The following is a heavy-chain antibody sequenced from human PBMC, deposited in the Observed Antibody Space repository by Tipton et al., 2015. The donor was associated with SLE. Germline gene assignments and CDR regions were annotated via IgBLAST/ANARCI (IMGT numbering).Heavy chain of an antibody. V-gene: IGHV4-39*07. CDR3: ARNQLVYGIQDSFYMDA. D-gene: IGHD2-8*01. Sequence: TLSLTCTVSVGSISNTDYYWGWIRQPPGKGLEWIGTIFYSGNTYYNPSLKSRVAMSVDTSKNQFSLKVNSVTAADTAVYYCARNQLVYGIQDSFYMDAWGRGTTVTVSS. CDR2: IFYSGNT. CDR1: VGSISNTDYY. J-gene: IGHJ6*03.